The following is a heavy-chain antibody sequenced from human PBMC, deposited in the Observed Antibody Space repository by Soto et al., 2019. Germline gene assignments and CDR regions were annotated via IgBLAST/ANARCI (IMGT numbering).Heavy chain of an antibody. CDR1: GGSISSGGYY. CDR2: IYYSGST. J-gene: IGHJ4*02. D-gene: IGHD2-2*01. V-gene: IGHV4-31*03. Sequence: SETLSLTCTVSGGSISSGGYYWIWIRQHPGKGLEWIGYIYYSGSTYYNPSLKSRVTISVDTSKNQFSLKLSSVTAADTAVYYCARGSRSVVVVPAAISFDYWGQGTLVTVYS. CDR3: ARGSRSVVVVPAAISFDY.